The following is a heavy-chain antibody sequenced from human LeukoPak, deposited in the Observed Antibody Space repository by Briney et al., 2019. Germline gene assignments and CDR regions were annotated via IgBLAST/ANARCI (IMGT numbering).Heavy chain of an antibody. CDR2: IWYDGSNK. D-gene: IGHD6-13*01. Sequence: GGSLRLSCAASGFTFSSHGMHWVRQAPGKGLEWVAVIWYDGSNKYYADSVKGRFTISRDNSKNTLYLQMNSLRAEDTAVYYCARDGNIAAAGLFYYYGMDVWGQGTTVTVSS. CDR3: ARDGNIAAAGLFYYYGMDV. V-gene: IGHV3-33*01. J-gene: IGHJ6*02. CDR1: GFTFSSHG.